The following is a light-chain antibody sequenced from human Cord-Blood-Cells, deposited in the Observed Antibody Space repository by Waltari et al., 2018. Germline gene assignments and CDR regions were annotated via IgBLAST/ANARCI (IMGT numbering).Light chain of an antibody. CDR2: DAS. J-gene: IGKJ1*01. Sequence: DIQMTQSPSSLSASVGDRVTITCQASQDISNYLNWYQQKPGKAPKLLIYDASNLERGVPSRFSGSGSGTDFTFTISSLQPEDIATYYCQQNDNLPRTFGQGTKVEIK. CDR3: QQNDNLPRT. CDR1: QDISNY. V-gene: IGKV1-33*01.